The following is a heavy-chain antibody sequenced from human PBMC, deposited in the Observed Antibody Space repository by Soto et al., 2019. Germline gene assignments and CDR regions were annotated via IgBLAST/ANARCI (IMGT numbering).Heavy chain of an antibody. V-gene: IGHV3-23*01. Sequence: GGSLRLSCAASGFTFSTYAMSWVRQAPGKGLEWVSGISDGGITTYYADSVKGRFTISRDNSKSTLYLQMNSLRAEDTALYYCAKNGQWLTDLFNYWGQGTLVTVSS. CDR2: ISDGGITT. CDR3: AKNGQWLTDLFNY. D-gene: IGHD6-19*01. J-gene: IGHJ4*02. CDR1: GFTFSTYA.